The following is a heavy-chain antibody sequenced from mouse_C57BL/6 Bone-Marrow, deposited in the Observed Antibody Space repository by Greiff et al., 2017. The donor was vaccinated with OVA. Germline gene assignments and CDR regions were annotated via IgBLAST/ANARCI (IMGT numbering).Heavy chain of an antibody. Sequence: DVKLVESGGGLVQPGGSLKLSCAASGFTFSDYYMYWVRQTPEKRLEWVAYISNGGGSTYYPDTVKGRFTISRDNAKNTLYLQMSRLKSEDTAMYYCARRAYYSNSLDYWGQGTTLTVSS. CDR2: ISNGGGST. CDR1: GFTFSDYY. V-gene: IGHV5-12*01. J-gene: IGHJ2*01. CDR3: ARRAYYSNSLDY. D-gene: IGHD2-5*01.